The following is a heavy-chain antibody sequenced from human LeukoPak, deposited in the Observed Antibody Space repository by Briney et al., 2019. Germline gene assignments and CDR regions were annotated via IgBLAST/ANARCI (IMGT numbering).Heavy chain of an antibody. V-gene: IGHV4-38-2*02. CDR1: GYSISSGYY. D-gene: IGHD2-15*01. Sequence: SETLSLTCTVSGYSISSGYYWGWIRQPPGKGLEWIGSIYHSGSTYYNPSLKSRVTISVDTSKNQFSLKLSSVTAADTAVYYCARGIYCSGGSCPFDYWGQGTLVTVSS. CDR3: ARGIYCSGGSCPFDY. J-gene: IGHJ4*02. CDR2: IYHSGST.